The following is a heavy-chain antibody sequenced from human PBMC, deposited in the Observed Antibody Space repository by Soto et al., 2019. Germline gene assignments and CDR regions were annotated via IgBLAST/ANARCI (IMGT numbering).Heavy chain of an antibody. CDR1: GFTVSSNY. CDR2: IYSGGST. J-gene: IGHJ6*02. V-gene: IGHV3-53*02. D-gene: IGHD3-3*01. Sequence: EVQLVETGGGLIQPGGSLRLSRAASGFTVSSNYMSWVRQAPGKGLEWVSVIYSGGSTYYADSVKGRFTISRDNSKNTLYLQMNSLRAEDTAVYYCARNDFWSGFYYYYGMDVWGQGTTVTVSS. CDR3: ARNDFWSGFYYYYGMDV.